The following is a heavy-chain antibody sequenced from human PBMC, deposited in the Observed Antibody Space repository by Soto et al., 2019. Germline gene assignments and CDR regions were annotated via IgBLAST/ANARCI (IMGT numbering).Heavy chain of an antibody. CDR3: AKRRNYYDCRVYYSPLDY. J-gene: IGHJ4*02. Sequence: GGSLRLSCAASGFTFSTYSMNWVRQAPGKGLEWVSDITSNRSYKYYADSVKGRFTISRDNAKNSLYLQMNSLRAEDTALYYFAKRRNYYDCRVYYSPLDYWSLGT. CDR1: GFTFSTYS. CDR2: ITSNRSYK. V-gene: IGHV3-21*01. D-gene: IGHD3-22*01.